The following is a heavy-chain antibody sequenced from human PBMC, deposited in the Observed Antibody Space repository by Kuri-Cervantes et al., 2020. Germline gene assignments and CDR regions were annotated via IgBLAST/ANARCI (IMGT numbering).Heavy chain of an antibody. CDR1: GFIVTSNY. CDR2: IYSGGST. Sequence: GESLKISCAASGFIVTSNYMSWVRQAPGKGLEWVSVIYSGGSTYYADSVKGRFTISRDNSKNTLYLQMNSLRAEDTAVYYCARGKDYYNSGSYFYVWGKGTTVTVSS. D-gene: IGHD3-10*01. CDR3: ARGKDYYNSGSYFYV. V-gene: IGHV3-53*01. J-gene: IGHJ6*04.